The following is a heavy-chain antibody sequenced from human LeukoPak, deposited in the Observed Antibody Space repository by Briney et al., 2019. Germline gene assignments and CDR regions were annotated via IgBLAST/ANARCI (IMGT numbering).Heavy chain of an antibody. CDR2: ISSSSSYI. V-gene: IGHV3-21*03. CDR1: GFTFSSYS. J-gene: IGHJ4*02. D-gene: IGHD1-26*01. CDR3: ARDMGYSGSWPGYFDY. Sequence: RPGGSLRLSCAASGFTFSSYSMNWVRQAPGKGLEWVSSISSSSSYIYYADSVKGRFTISRDNAKNSLYLQMKSLRAEDTTVYYCARDMGYSGSWPGYFDYWGQGVLVTVSS.